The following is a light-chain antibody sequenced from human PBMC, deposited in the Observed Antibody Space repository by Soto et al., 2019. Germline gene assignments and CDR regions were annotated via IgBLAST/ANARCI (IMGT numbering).Light chain of an antibody. Sequence: QAVLTQPASVSGSPGQSITISCTGTSSDVGGYNYVSWYQQHPGKAPKLMIFDVSHRPSGVSNRFSGSKSGSTASLTISGLQAEDEADYFCCSFTSSRAQIFGRGTQLTVL. CDR2: DVS. J-gene: IGLJ2*01. V-gene: IGLV2-14*01. CDR3: CSFTSSRAQI. CDR1: SSDVGGYNY.